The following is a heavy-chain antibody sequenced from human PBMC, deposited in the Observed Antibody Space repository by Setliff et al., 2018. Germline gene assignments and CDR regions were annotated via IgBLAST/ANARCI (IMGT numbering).Heavy chain of an antibody. J-gene: IGHJ4*02. V-gene: IGHV4-59*11. Sequence: SQTLSLTCIFSPGSISRHYWSWFRQAPGKGLEWIGYRHDNGERDYNPSLGSRVTLSVDTSKDQFYRKLISMTAAATAVYYCARGRNIAARLLDSGGQGTLVTVS. CDR2: RHDNGER. CDR3: ARGRNIAARLLDS. CDR1: PGSISRHY. D-gene: IGHD6-6*01.